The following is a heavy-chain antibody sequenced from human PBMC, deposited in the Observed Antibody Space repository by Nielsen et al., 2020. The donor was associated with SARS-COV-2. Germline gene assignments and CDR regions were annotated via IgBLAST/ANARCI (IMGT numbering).Heavy chain of an antibody. CDR2: IKQDGSEK. J-gene: IGHJ4*02. CDR1: GFTFSRYW. CDR3: ARAYYGDYHFDY. D-gene: IGHD4-17*01. V-gene: IGHV3-7*01. Sequence: GESLKISCAASGFTFSRYWMSWVRQAPGKGLEWVANIKQDGSEKYYVDSVKGRFTISRDNAKNSLYLQMNSLRAEDTAVYYCARAYYGDYHFDYWGQGTLVTVSS.